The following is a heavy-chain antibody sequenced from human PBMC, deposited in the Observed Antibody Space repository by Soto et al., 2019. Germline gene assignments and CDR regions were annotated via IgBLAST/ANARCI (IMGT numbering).Heavy chain of an antibody. CDR1: DDSTRSRYW. V-gene: IGHV4-4*02. J-gene: IGHJ5*02. D-gene: IGHD1-1*01. Sequence: PSETLSLTCGVSDDSTRSRYWWTWIRRPPGRGLQWIGEVNQSGTSNYNPSLKSRVTISIDNSKNLFSLEITSVTAADTAVYYCARAPGDGYNYNWFGPWGQGTLVTVSS. CDR3: ARAPGDGYNYNWFGP. CDR2: VNQSGTS.